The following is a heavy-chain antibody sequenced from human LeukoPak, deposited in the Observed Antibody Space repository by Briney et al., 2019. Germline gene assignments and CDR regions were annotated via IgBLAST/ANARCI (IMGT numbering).Heavy chain of an antibody. CDR3: ARGGYDFWSGYIDY. V-gene: IGHV4-34*01. D-gene: IGHD3-3*01. J-gene: IGHJ4*02. CDR1: GGSFSGYY. Sequence: SETLSLTCAVYGGSFSGYYWSWIRQPPGKGLEWIGEINHSGSTNYNPSLKSRVTISVDTSKNQFSLKLSSVTAADTTVYYCARGGYDFWSGYIDYWGQGTLVTVSS. CDR2: INHSGST.